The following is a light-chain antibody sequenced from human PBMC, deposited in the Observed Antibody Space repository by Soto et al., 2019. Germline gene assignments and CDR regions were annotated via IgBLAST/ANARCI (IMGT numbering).Light chain of an antibody. CDR1: SSNIGSNT. J-gene: IGLJ3*02. CDR2: SNN. Sequence: QSVLTQPPSASGTPGQRVTISCSGSSSNIGSNTVNWYQQLPGTAPKLLIYSNNQRPSGVPDRFSGSKSGNSASLAISGLQSEDEADYYCAACDDSLNGWVFGGGTKLTVL. CDR3: AACDDSLNGWV. V-gene: IGLV1-44*01.